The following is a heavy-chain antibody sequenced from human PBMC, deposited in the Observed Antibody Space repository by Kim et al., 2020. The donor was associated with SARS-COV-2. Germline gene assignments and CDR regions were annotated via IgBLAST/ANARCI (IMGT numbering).Heavy chain of an antibody. Sequence: GGSLRLSCAASEFTFSRSWMHWVRQAPGKGLVWVSRISGDGSTIHYADSVKGRFTISRDNAKNTLYLQMNSLRGEDTAVYYCARSIRSGCRVGYWGQGTLVTVSS. CDR3: ARSIRSGCRVGY. J-gene: IGHJ4*02. D-gene: IGHD6-19*01. CDR1: EFTFSRSW. V-gene: IGHV3-74*01. CDR2: ISGDGSTI.